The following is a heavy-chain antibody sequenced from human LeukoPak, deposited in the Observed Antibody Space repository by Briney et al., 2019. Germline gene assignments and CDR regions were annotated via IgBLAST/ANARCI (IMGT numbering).Heavy chain of an antibody. CDR3: ATTRVSGYYYYYYGTAV. CDR2: IKEDGGEK. CDR1: GFTFSEYW. D-gene: IGHD5/OR15-5a*01. V-gene: IGHV3-7*01. Sequence: GGSLRLSCAASGFTFSEYWMSWVRKAPGKGLEWVANIKEDGGEKYYVDSMKGRFTISRDNAKNSLYLQMNSLRAEDTAVYYCATTRVSGYYYYYYGTAVWGQGTTVTVSS. J-gene: IGHJ6*02.